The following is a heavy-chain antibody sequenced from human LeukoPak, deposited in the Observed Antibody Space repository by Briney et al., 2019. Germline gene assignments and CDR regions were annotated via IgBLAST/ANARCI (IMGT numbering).Heavy chain of an antibody. Sequence: GGFLRLSCAASGFTFSSYDMHWVRQAPGKGLEWVSAIGTAGDTYYPGSVKGRFTISRENAKNSLYLQMNSLRAGDTAVYYCARVGYGDAFDIWGQGTMVTVSS. V-gene: IGHV3-13*01. CDR2: IGTAGDT. J-gene: IGHJ3*02. CDR3: ARVGYGDAFDI. CDR1: GFTFSSYD. D-gene: IGHD5-12*01.